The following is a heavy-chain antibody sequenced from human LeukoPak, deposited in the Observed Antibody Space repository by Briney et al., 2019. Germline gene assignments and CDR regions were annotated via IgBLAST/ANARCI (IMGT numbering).Heavy chain of an antibody. Sequence: PSETLSLTCTVSGGSVSSGSYYWSWVRQAPGKGLEWVAVIWYDGSNKYYADSVKGRFTISKDNSKNTLYLQINSPRAEDTAVYYCATARGSSSRSGPDYFDYWGQGTLVTVSS. CDR1: GGSVSSGSYY. V-gene: IGHV3-33*08. CDR3: ATARGSSSRSGPDYFDY. D-gene: IGHD6-6*01. J-gene: IGHJ4*02. CDR2: IWYDGSNK.